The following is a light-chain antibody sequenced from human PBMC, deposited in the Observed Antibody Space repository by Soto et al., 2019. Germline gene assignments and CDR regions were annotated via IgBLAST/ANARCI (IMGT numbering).Light chain of an antibody. CDR2: KNN. CDR1: SSNIGSNT. J-gene: IGLJ1*01. V-gene: IGLV1-44*01. CDR3: AAWDDSLNGYV. Sequence: QSVLTQPPSASGAPGQRVTISCSGSSSNIGSNTVNWYQQLPGTAPKLLIYKNNQRPSGVPDRFSGSKSGTSASLAISGLQSEDGADYYCAAWDDSLNGYVLGTGTKLTVL.